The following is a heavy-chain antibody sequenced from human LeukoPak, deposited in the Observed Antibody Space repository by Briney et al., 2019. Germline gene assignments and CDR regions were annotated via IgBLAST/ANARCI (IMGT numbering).Heavy chain of an antibody. J-gene: IGHJ3*02. V-gene: IGHV3-23*01. CDR3: AKDYRMIAFGGVIGIDAFDI. Sequence: LPGGSLRLSCAASGFTFSTYAMSWVRQAPGKGLEWVSGISGSGSSTFDADSVKGRFTISRDNSKNTLFLQMNSLRAEDTALYYCAKDYRMIAFGGVIGIDAFDIWGQGTMVTVSS. CDR1: GFTFSTYA. D-gene: IGHD3-16*02. CDR2: ISGSGSST.